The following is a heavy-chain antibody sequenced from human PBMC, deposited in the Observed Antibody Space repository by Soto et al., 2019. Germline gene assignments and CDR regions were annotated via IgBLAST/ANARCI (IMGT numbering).Heavy chain of an antibody. J-gene: IGHJ4*02. CDR2: IDPGDSDT. CDR3: ARRGYIDH. Sequence: GESLKISCKGSGYSFTTYWINWVRQMPGKGLEWMGRIDPGDSDTIYSPSFQGHVTIPADKSISTAYLQWSSLKASDTAMYYCARRGYIDHWGQGTLVTVSS. V-gene: IGHV5-10-1*01. CDR1: GYSFTTYW.